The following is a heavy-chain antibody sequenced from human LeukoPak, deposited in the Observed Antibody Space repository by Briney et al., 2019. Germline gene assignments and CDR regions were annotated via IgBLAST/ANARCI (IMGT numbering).Heavy chain of an antibody. D-gene: IGHD3-10*01. V-gene: IGHV3-30*03. CDR3: ARDIRVRYMPMVRAVEYYQYHAMDV. CDR1: GFSLTSNG. Sequence: PGGSLRLSCAASGFSLTSNGMHWVRQAPGKALEWVAFISHDGNKKYYADSVKGRFTVSRDSSKSTLFLQMDSLRRDDTAVYYCARDIRVRYMPMVRAVEYYQYHAMDVWGQGTTVTVYS. CDR2: ISHDGNKK. J-gene: IGHJ6*02.